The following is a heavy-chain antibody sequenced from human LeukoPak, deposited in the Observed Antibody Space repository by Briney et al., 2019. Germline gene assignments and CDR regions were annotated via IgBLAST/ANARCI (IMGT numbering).Heavy chain of an antibody. CDR2: IYPGDSDT. Sequence: GESLKISCKGSGYSFTSYWIGWVRQMPGKGLEWMGIIYPGDSDTRYSPSFQGQVTISADKSISTAYLQWSSLKASDTAMYYCARHSVRYGDFGPGGYWGQGTLVTVSS. CDR1: GYSFTSYW. V-gene: IGHV5-51*01. D-gene: IGHD4-17*01. J-gene: IGHJ4*02. CDR3: ARHSVRYGDFGPGGY.